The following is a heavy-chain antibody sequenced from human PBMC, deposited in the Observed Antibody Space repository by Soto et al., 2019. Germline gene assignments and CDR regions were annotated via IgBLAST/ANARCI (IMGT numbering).Heavy chain of an antibody. D-gene: IGHD3-16*01. Sequence: EVQLVESGGGLVKPGGSLRLSCAASGFTFTRYSMNWVRQAPGKGLEWVAGFSWNSGNIGYADAVKGRFTISRDNAKNSLYLQMNSLRPDDTALYYCAKDRDPGETTDGGEYFDYWGQGTLVTVSS. CDR3: AKDRDPGETTDGGEYFDY. CDR2: FSWNSGNI. V-gene: IGHV3-9*01. J-gene: IGHJ4*02. CDR1: GFTFTRYS.